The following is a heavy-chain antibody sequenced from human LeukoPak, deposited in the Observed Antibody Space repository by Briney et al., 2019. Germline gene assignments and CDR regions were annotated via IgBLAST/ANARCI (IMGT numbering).Heavy chain of an antibody. CDR3: ARGDRDYYFDY. CDR1: GGSVRSGGYY. J-gene: IGHJ4*02. D-gene: IGHD5-24*01. CDR2: IYESDGGST. V-gene: IGHV4-31*03. Sequence: SETLSLTCTVSGGSVRSGGYYWSWIRQHPGKGLEWIGYIYESDGGSTYYNPSLESRLSISVDTSKNQFSLKLRSVTAADTAVYYCARGDRDYYFDYWGQGTLVTVSS.